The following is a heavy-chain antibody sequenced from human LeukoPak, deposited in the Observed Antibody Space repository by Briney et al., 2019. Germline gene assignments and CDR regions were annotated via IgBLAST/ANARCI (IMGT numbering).Heavy chain of an antibody. CDR1: GFTVSSNY. Sequence: GGSLRLSCAASGFTVSSNYMSWVRQAPGKGLEWASVIYSGGSTYYADSVKGRFTISRDNSKNTLYLQMNSLRAEDTAVYYCARDDRDGYNWGYFDYWGQGTLVTVSS. V-gene: IGHV3-53*01. D-gene: IGHD5-24*01. CDR2: IYSGGST. CDR3: ARDDRDGYNWGYFDY. J-gene: IGHJ4*02.